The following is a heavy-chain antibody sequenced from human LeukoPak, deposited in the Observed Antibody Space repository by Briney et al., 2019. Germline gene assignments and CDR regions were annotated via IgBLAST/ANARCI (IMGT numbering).Heavy chain of an antibody. CDR1: GFTFSSYC. CDR2: IKQDGSEN. D-gene: IGHD6-19*01. J-gene: IGHJ4*02. V-gene: IGHV3-7*01. CDR3: ARARSQQWLVPRY. Sequence: GGSLRLSCAASGFTFSSYCMSWVRQTPGKGLEWVANIKQDGSENYYVDSVKGRFTISRDNVKNSLYLQMNSLRAEDTAVYYCARARSQQWLVPRYWGQGTLVTVSS.